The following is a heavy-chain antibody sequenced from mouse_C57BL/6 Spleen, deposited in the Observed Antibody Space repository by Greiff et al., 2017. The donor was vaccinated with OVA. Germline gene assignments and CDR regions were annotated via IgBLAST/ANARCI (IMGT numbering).Heavy chain of an antibody. D-gene: IGHD3-3*01. CDR2: ISDGGSYT. Sequence: EVQGVESGGGLVKPGGSLKLSCAASGFTFSSYAMSWVRQTPEKRLEWVATISDGGSYTYYPDNVKGRFTISRDNAKNNLYLQMSHLKSEDTAMYYCARDEGLAWFAYWGQGTLVTVSA. CDR1: GFTFSSYA. J-gene: IGHJ3*01. V-gene: IGHV5-4*01. CDR3: ARDEGLAWFAY.